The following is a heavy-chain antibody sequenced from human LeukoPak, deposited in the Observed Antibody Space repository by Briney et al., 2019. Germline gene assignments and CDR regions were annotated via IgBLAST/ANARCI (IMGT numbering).Heavy chain of an antibody. CDR2: ISNSGGST. CDR3: AKTGTLGYYFDY. D-gene: IGHD3-10*01. V-gene: IGHV3-23*01. J-gene: IGHJ4*02. Sequence: QPGGSLRLSCAASGFTFSNYAMSWVRQAPGKGLEWVSGISNSGGSTYYADSVKGRFTISRDISKNTLYLQMNSLGVEDTALYYCAKTGTLGYYFDYWGQGTLVTVSS. CDR1: GFTFSNYA.